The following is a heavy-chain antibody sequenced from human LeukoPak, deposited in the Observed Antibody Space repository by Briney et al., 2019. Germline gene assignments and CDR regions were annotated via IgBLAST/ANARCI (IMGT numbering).Heavy chain of an antibody. V-gene: IGHV5-51*01. D-gene: IGHD4/OR15-4a*01. Sequence: GASLNISCKGSGYSFTSYWIGWVRQLPGKGLEWMGIIYPGDSDTSYSPSFQGQGTISDDKSISTAYLQLSSLKASDTAMYYCAIHIGLTTRYFDYWGQGILVTVSS. CDR3: AIHIGLTTRYFDY. CDR1: GYSFTSYW. J-gene: IGHJ4*02. CDR2: IYPGDSDT.